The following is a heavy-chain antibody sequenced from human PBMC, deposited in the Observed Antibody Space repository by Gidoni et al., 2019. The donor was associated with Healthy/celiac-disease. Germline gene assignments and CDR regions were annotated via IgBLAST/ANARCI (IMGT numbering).Heavy chain of an antibody. CDR3: ARGGSDIVVVVAATDFDY. Sequence: QVQLVQSGAEVKKPGASVKVSCKASGYTFTSYYMHWVRQAPGQGLEWMGIINPSGGSTSYAQKFQGRVTMTRDTSTSTVYMELSSLRSEDTAVYYCARGGSDIVVVVAATDFDYWGQGTLVTVSS. CDR1: GYTFTSYY. J-gene: IGHJ4*02. D-gene: IGHD2-15*01. CDR2: INPSGGST. V-gene: IGHV1-46*01.